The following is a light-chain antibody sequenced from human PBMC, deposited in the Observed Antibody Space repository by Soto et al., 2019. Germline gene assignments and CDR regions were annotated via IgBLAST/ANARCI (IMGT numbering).Light chain of an antibody. CDR1: QDIRND. V-gene: IGKV1-6*01. Sequence: AIQMTQSPSSLSASVGDRVTITCRASQDIRNDLGWYQQKPGKTPKLLIFAASSLQSGVPSRFSGSGSVTDFTLTISSLQPEDFATYYCLQDFNYLWTFGQGTKVEIE. CDR2: AAS. J-gene: IGKJ1*01. CDR3: LQDFNYLWT.